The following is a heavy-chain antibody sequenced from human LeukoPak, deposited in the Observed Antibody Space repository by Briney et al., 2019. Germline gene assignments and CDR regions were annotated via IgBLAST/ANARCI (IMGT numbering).Heavy chain of an antibody. J-gene: IGHJ4*02. CDR2: IIPILGRV. Sequence: SVKVSCKASGGTFSAYGISWVHQAPGHGLEWMGRIIPILGRVNYAQKFQGRVTILADKLMTTAYMELSSLGSEDTAVYYCARVNFDWALDSWGQGTLVTVSS. V-gene: IGHV1-69*04. CDR1: GGTFSAYG. CDR3: ARVNFDWALDS. D-gene: IGHD3-9*01.